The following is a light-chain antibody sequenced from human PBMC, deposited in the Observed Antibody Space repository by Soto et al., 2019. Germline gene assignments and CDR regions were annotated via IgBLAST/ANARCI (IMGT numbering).Light chain of an antibody. Sequence: DIQMTQSPSSLSASVGDRVTITCRASQSISSYLYWYQQKPGKAPKRLIYAASSLQSGVPSRFSGSGSGTDFTLTISSLQPEDFATYYCPHSYSTLITFGQGTRLEIK. V-gene: IGKV1-39*01. CDR1: QSISSY. CDR2: AAS. CDR3: PHSYSTLIT. J-gene: IGKJ5*01.